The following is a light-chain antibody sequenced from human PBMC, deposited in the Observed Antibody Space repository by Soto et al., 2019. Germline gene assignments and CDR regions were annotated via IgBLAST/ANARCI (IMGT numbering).Light chain of an antibody. CDR3: QQYVHWPPGT. CDR1: QSVSSS. CDR2: DTS. V-gene: IGKV3-15*01. Sequence: EIVLTQSPATLSVSPEERVTLSCRASQSVSSSLAWYQQRPGQAPRLLIYDTSTRAPGIAARFSGSGSGTEFTLTISSLQSEDVAVYYCQQYVHWPPGTFGEGTTVEIK. J-gene: IGKJ1*01.